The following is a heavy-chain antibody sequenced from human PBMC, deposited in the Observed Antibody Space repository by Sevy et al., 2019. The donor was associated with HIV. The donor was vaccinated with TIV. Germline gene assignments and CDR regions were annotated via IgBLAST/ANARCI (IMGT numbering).Heavy chain of an antibody. CDR1: GFTVNSNY. CDR2: IHSDDTT. Sequence: GGSLRLSCAASGFTVNSNYMTWVRQAPGKGLEGVSVIHSDDTTYHADSVKDRFTISRDNFKNTRYLNMSSLRAEDTAVYYCARGKSGYGYALNYWGQGTLVTISS. V-gene: IGHV3-66*01. CDR3: ARGKSGYGYALNY. D-gene: IGHD5-18*01. J-gene: IGHJ4*02.